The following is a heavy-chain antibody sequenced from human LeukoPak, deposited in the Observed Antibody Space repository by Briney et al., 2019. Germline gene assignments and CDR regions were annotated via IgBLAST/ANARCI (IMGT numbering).Heavy chain of an antibody. CDR3: ARDLSNYVIIDY. CDR2: IKRDGSEK. J-gene: IGHJ4*02. D-gene: IGHD4-11*01. CDR1: GFTFSSYW. V-gene: IGHV3-7*01. Sequence: GGSLRLSCAASGFTFSSYWMTWVRQAPGKGLEWVGNIKRDGSEKYFVDSVKGRFTISRDNAKNSLYLQMNSLRAEDTAVYYCARDLSNYVIIDYWGQGTLVTVSS.